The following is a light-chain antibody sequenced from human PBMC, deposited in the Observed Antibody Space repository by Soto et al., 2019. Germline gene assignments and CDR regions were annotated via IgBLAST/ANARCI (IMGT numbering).Light chain of an antibody. CDR1: QSISSW. CDR3: QQYNYYSRT. J-gene: IGKJ1*01. Sequence: DIQMTQSPSTLSASVGDRVTITCRASQSISSWLSWYQQEPGKPPKLLIYDASSLESGVPSRFSGSGSGTEFTLTISSLQPDDFATYYCQQYNYYSRTFGQGTKVNIK. V-gene: IGKV1-5*01. CDR2: DAS.